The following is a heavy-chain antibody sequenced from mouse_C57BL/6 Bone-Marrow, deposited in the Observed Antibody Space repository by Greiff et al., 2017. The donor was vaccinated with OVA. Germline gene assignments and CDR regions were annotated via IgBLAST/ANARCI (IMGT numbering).Heavy chain of an antibody. D-gene: IGHD1-1*01. CDR3: ARKRGYYYGSSYQDAMDY. Sequence: VKLMESGPGLVAPSQSLSITCTVSGFSLTSYAISWVRQPPGKGLEWLGVIWTGGGTNYNSALKSRLSISKDNSKSQVFLKMNSLQTDDTARYYCARKRGYYYGSSYQDAMDYWGQGTSVTVSS. CDR1: GFSLTSYA. J-gene: IGHJ4*01. V-gene: IGHV2-9-1*01. CDR2: IWTGGGT.